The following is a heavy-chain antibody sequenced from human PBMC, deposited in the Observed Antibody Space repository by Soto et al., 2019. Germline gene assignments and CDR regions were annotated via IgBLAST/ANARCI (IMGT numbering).Heavy chain of an antibody. Sequence: EVQLLESGGGLVPPGGSLRLSCAASGFTFSSYTMNWVRQAPGKGLDWVSAITSSGGTTYYADSVKGRFTVSRDNSENTLYLQMNSLRAEDTAEYYCAKDRGGRAIFGVVIIDGMDVWGQGTTVTVSS. CDR2: ITSSGGTT. J-gene: IGHJ6*02. CDR1: GFTFSSYT. V-gene: IGHV3-23*01. D-gene: IGHD3-3*01. CDR3: AKDRGGRAIFGVVIIDGMDV.